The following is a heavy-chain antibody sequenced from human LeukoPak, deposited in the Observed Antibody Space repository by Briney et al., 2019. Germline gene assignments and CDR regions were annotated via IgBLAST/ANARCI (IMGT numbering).Heavy chain of an antibody. V-gene: IGHV1-2*02. CDR2: INPNSGGT. Sequence: ASVKVSCKASGYTFTGYYMHWVRQAPGQGLEWMGWINPNSGGTNYAQKFQGRVTMTRDTSISTAYMELSRLRSDDTAVYYCARATEYSSGWTHFDYWGQGTLVTVSS. CDR3: ARATEYSSGWTHFDY. CDR1: GYTFTGYY. J-gene: IGHJ4*02. D-gene: IGHD6-19*01.